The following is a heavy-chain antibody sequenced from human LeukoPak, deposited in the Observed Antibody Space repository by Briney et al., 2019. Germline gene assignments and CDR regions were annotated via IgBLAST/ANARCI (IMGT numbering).Heavy chain of an antibody. CDR3: AREGPMLRGVIGGKIDY. D-gene: IGHD3-10*01. J-gene: IGHJ4*02. CDR2: ISSRSSTI. Sequence: PGGSLRLSWAASGFTFSSYSMNWVRQAPGKGREWVSYISSRSSTIYYADSVKGRFTIFRDNAKNSLYLKMNSLRADDTAVYYCAREGPMLRGVIGGKIDYWGQGTVVTVSS. V-gene: IGHV3-48*01. CDR1: GFTFSSYS.